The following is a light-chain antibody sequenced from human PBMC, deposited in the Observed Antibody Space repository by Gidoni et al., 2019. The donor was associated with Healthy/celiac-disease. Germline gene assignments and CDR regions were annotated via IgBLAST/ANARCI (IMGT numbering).Light chain of an antibody. CDR3: QQYNNWPPSFT. Sequence: EIVMTQSPATLSVSPGERATLSCRASQSVSSNLAWYQQKPGQAPRLLIYGASTRATGIPARFRGSGSGTEFTLTIGSLQSEDFAVYYCQQYNNWPPSFTFXPXTKVDIK. CDR2: GAS. J-gene: IGKJ3*01. CDR1: QSVSSN. V-gene: IGKV3-15*01.